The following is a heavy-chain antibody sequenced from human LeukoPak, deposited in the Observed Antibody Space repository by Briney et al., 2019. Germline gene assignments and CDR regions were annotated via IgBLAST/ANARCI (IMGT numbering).Heavy chain of an antibody. CDR3: ARDSVPLIPAAYDAFDI. D-gene: IGHD2-2*01. CDR2: IKQDGSEK. V-gene: IGHV3-7*01. Sequence: PGVSLRLSCAASGFTFRNYWMGWVRQAPGKGLEWVANIKQDGSEKYYVDSVKGRFTISRDNAKNSLYLQMNSLRAEDTAVYYCARDSVPLIPAAYDAFDIWGQGTMVTVSS. J-gene: IGHJ3*02. CDR1: GFTFRNYW.